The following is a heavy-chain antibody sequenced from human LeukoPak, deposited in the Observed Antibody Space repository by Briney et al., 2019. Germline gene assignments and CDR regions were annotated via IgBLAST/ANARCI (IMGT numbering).Heavy chain of an antibody. Sequence: GGSLRLSCAASGFTFSTYWMSWVRQAPGKGLEWVANIKEDGSEKYYVDSVKGRFTISRDNAKNSLYMQMDSLRAEDTAVYYCARDQYYYDSSGYYSRHFDYWGQGTLVTVSS. CDR1: GFTFSTYW. V-gene: IGHV3-7*05. J-gene: IGHJ4*02. CDR3: ARDQYYYDSSGYYSRHFDY. CDR2: IKEDGSEK. D-gene: IGHD3-22*01.